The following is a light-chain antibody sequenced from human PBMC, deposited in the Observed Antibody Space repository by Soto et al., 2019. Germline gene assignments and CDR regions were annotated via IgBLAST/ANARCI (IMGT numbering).Light chain of an antibody. Sequence: QSPLTQPRSVSGSPGQSVTISCTGTSSDVGGYNYVSWYQQHPGKAPKLMIYDVGKRPSGVPDRFSGSKSGNTASLTISGLQAEDEADYYCCSYAGTYIFSYVFGTGTKLTVL. J-gene: IGLJ1*01. CDR3: CSYAGTYIFSYV. V-gene: IGLV2-11*01. CDR1: SSDVGGYNY. CDR2: DVG.